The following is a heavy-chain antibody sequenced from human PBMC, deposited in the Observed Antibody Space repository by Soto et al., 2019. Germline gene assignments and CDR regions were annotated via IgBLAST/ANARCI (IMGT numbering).Heavy chain of an antibody. CDR2: IYYSGST. V-gene: IGHV4-39*01. CDR3: AREGLLYYYYYGMDV. CDR1: GGSISSSSYY. D-gene: IGHD2-15*01. Sequence: SETLSLTCTVSGGSISSSSYYWGWIRQPPGKGLEWIGSIYYSGSTYYNPSLKSRVTISVDTSKNQFSLKLSSVTAADTAVYYCAREGLLYYYYYGMDVWGQGTTVTVSS. J-gene: IGHJ6*02.